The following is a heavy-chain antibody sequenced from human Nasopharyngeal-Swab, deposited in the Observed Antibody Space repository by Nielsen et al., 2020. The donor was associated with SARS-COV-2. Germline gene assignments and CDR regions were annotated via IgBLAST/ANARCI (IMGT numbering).Heavy chain of an antibody. V-gene: IGHV3-21*01. D-gene: IGHD6-13*01. CDR3: ARDRQQGYYYGMDV. J-gene: IGHJ6*02. CDR1: GFTFRSYS. Sequence: GGSLRLSCAPSGFTFRSYSMNWVRQAPGKGLEWVSSISSSSSYIYYADSVKGRFTISRDNAKTSLYLQMNSLRAEDTAVYYCARDRQQGYYYGMDVWGQGTTVTVSS. CDR2: ISSSSSYI.